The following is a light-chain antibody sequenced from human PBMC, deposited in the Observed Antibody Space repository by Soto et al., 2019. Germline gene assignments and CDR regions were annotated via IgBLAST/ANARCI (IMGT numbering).Light chain of an antibody. Sequence: QSALTQPASVSGSPGQSITISCTGTSSDVGGYNYVSWYQQHPGKAPKLMIYEDSNRPSGVSNRFSGSKSGNTASLTISGLQAEDEADYYCSSYTNSSVIFGGGTKLTVL. CDR2: EDS. CDR1: SSDVGGYNY. J-gene: IGLJ2*01. V-gene: IGLV2-14*01. CDR3: SSYTNSSVI.